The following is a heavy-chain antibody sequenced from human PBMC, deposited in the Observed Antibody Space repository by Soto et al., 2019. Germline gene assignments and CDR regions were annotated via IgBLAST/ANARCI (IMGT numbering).Heavy chain of an antibody. J-gene: IGHJ6*02. V-gene: IGHV4-61*01. CDR3: AREGTISGYYYYGMDV. CDR1: GGSVSSGSYY. CDR2: IYYSGST. Sequence: SETLSLTCTVSGGSVSSGSYYWSWIRQPPGKGLEWIGYIYYSGSTNYNPSLKSRVTISVDTSKNQFSLKLSSVTAADTAVYYCAREGTISGYYYYGMDVWGQGTTVTVSS. D-gene: IGHD3-10*01.